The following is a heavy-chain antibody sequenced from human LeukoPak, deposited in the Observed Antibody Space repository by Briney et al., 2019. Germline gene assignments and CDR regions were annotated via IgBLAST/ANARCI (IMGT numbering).Heavy chain of an antibody. CDR1: GFTFSAYV. Sequence: GGSLRLSCAASGFTFSAYVMSWVRQAPGKGLEWVSSISGSGDITYYADSVKGRFTISRDNAKNTLYLQMNSLRAEDTAVYYCARDLWFGEFNGMDVWGQGTTVTVSS. D-gene: IGHD3-10*01. J-gene: IGHJ6*02. CDR3: ARDLWFGEFNGMDV. V-gene: IGHV3-23*01. CDR2: ISGSGDIT.